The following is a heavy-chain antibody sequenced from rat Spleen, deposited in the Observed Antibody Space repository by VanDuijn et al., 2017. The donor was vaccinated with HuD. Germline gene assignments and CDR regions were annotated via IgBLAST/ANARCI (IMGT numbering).Heavy chain of an antibody. CDR1: GFSFSDYN. Sequence: EVQLVESGGGLVQPGRSLKLSCAASGFSFSDYNMAWVRQAPKKGLEWVASISYEGSSTYYRDSVKGRFTISRDNVKSILYLQMDSLRSEDTAIYYCVREDWGVNYWGQGVMVTVSS. J-gene: IGHJ2*01. CDR3: VREDWGVNY. V-gene: IGHV5-7*01. CDR2: ISYEGSST. D-gene: IGHD4-4*01.